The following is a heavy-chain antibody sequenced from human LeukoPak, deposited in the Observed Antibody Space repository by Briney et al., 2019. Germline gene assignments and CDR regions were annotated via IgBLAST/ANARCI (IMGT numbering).Heavy chain of an antibody. CDR1: GGSFSGYY. Sequence: SETLSLTCVVYGGSFSGYYWSWMRQPPGKGLEWIGEINPSGITNYNPSLKSRVTISVDTSKNQFSLNLTSVTAADTAVYYCARAMSIAARLQTIFDYWGQGTLVTVSS. J-gene: IGHJ4*02. CDR2: INPSGIT. D-gene: IGHD6-6*01. V-gene: IGHV4-34*01. CDR3: ARAMSIAARLQTIFDY.